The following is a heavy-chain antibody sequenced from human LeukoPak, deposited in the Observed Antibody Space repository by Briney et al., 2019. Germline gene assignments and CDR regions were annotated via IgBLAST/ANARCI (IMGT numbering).Heavy chain of an antibody. V-gene: IGHV3-23*01. CDR2: ISGSGGIT. CDR3: AKKRIAAAGKPDFDY. Sequence: GGSLRLSCAASGFTFSSYAMSWVRQAPGKGLEWVSLISGSGGITYYADSVKGRFTISRDNSKNTLYLQMNSLRAEDAAVYYCAKKRIAAAGKPDFDYWGQGTLVTVSS. J-gene: IGHJ4*02. CDR1: GFTFSSYA. D-gene: IGHD6-13*01.